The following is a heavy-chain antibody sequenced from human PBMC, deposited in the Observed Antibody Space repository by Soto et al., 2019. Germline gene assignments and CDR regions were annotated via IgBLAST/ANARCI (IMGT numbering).Heavy chain of an antibody. J-gene: IGHJ6*02. CDR3: ARGGFVAGLYNAMDA. Sequence: QVQLVQSGAEVKKAGSSVKVSCKASGVTLSTNAISWVRQAPGQGLEWMGAIIPMFGSPKYAQKFLGRVTITADNPTSTIYMEMISLTSADTAVYYCARGGFVAGLYNAMDAWGQGTTVAVSS. V-gene: IGHV1-69*06. CDR1: GVTLSTNA. CDR2: IIPMFGSP. D-gene: IGHD6-19*01.